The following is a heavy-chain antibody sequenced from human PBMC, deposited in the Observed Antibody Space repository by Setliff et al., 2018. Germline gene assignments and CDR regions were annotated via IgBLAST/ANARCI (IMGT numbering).Heavy chain of an antibody. Sequence: SETLSLTCTVSGGSISSGTYYWGWIRQPTGKGLEWLGSFFHTGNTYYNPSLEGRVTISVDTSNNQFSLKLSSVTAADTAVYYCARHLWGRYMAESSDYFDYWGQGSLVTSPQ. CDR2: FFHTGNT. V-gene: IGHV4-39*01. J-gene: IGHJ4*02. CDR1: GGSISSGTYY. CDR3: ARHLWGRYMAESSDYFDY. D-gene: IGHD3-10*01.